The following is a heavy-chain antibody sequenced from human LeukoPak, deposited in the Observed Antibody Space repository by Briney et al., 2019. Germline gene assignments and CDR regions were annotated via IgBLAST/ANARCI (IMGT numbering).Heavy chain of an antibody. V-gene: IGHV1-2*02. CDR2: INPNSGGT. J-gene: IGHJ3*02. CDR3: ARDLPDYYDSSAYAFDI. D-gene: IGHD3-22*01. CDR1: GYTFTGYY. Sequence: ASVKVSCKASGYTFTGYYMHWVRQAPGQGLEWMGWINPNSGGTNYAQKFQGRVTMTRDTSISTAYMELSRLRSDDTAVYYCARDLPDYYDSSAYAFDIWGQGTMVTVS.